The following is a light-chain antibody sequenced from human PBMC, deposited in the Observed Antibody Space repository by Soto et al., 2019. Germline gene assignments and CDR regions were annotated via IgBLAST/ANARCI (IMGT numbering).Light chain of an antibody. CDR3: QQYNICTWT. J-gene: IGKJ1*01. V-gene: IGKV1-5*01. CDR1: QSINNW. Sequence: GGQVNIPCRASQSINNWLAWYQQKPGKAPKLLIYAASTLQSGVPSRFSGSGSGTDFTLTISCLQSEDFATYYCQQYNICTWTFGQGTKVDIK. CDR2: AAS.